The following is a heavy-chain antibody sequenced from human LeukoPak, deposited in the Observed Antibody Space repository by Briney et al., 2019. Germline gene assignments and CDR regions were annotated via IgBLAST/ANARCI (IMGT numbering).Heavy chain of an antibody. CDR2: IYYSGST. CDR1: GGSISSGGYY. D-gene: IGHD6-13*01. Sequence: SQTLSLTCTVSGGSISSGGYYWSWIRQHPGKGLEWIGYIYYSGSTYYNSSLKSRVTISVDTSKNQFSLKLSSVTAADTAVYYCARDGQYSSSWYPGNWFDPWGQGTLVTVSS. J-gene: IGHJ5*02. V-gene: IGHV4-31*03. CDR3: ARDGQYSSSWYPGNWFDP.